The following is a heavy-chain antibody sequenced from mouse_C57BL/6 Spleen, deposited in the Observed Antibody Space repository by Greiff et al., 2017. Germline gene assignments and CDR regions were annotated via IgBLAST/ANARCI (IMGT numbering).Heavy chain of an antibody. CDR2: FTPGSGGT. Sequence: QVQLQQSGAGLVRPGTSVKVSCKASGYAFTNYLIEWVKQRPGQGLEWIGVFTPGSGGTNYNEKFKGKATLTADKSSSTAYMRLSSLTSEDSAVYFCARSLTGTHYFDYWGQGTTLTVSS. V-gene: IGHV1-54*01. J-gene: IGHJ2*01. CDR3: ARSLTGTHYFDY. CDR1: GYAFTNYL. D-gene: IGHD4-1*01.